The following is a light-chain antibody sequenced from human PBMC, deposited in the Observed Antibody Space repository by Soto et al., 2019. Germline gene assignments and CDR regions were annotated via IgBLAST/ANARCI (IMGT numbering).Light chain of an antibody. CDR1: RSINTF. CDR2: DTS. Sequence: DIQMTQSPASLPASVGDRVTMTCRASRSINTFLSWYQQTKGKAPNLLIFDTSTLQSGVPSRFSGSGSGTDFSLTITSLQPEDFPTYYCQQSDSKPWTFGQGTKVDIK. J-gene: IGKJ1*01. CDR3: QQSDSKPWT. V-gene: IGKV1-39*01.